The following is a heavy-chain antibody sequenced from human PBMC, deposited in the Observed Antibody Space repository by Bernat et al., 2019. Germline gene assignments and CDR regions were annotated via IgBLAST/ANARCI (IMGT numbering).Heavy chain of an antibody. Sequence: QVQLVESGGGVVQPGRSLRLSCAASGFTFSSYAMHWVRQAPGKGLEWVAVISYDGSNKYYADSVKGRFTISRDNSKNTLYLQMNSLRAEDTAVYYCARDKGHTAMVQLPDYWGQGTLVTVSS. CDR3: ARDKGHTAMVQLPDY. CDR2: ISYDGSNK. CDR1: GFTFSSYA. V-gene: IGHV3-30-3*01. D-gene: IGHD5-18*01. J-gene: IGHJ4*02.